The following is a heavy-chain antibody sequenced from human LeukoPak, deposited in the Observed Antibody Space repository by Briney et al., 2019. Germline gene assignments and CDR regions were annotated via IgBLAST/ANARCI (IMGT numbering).Heavy chain of an antibody. V-gene: IGHV3-30*02. Sequence: PGGSLRLSCAASGFTFSHHGMHWVRQAPGKGLEWVAFIRYDGSNKYYADSVKGRFTISRDNAKNSLYLQMNSLRAEDTAVYYCASSPGNYIDYWGQGTLVTVSS. CDR2: IRYDGSNK. J-gene: IGHJ4*02. CDR1: GFTFSHHG. CDR3: ASSPGNYIDY. D-gene: IGHD1-26*01.